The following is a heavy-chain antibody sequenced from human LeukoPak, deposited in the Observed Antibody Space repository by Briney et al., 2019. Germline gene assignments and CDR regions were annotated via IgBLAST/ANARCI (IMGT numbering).Heavy chain of an antibody. V-gene: IGHV1-24*01. D-gene: IGHD3-3*01. CDR1: GYTLTELS. CDR2: FDPEDGET. J-gene: IGHJ4*02. CDR3: ARSGITIFGHELDFDY. Sequence: ASVKVSCKVSGYTLTELSMHWVRQAPGKGLEWMGGFDPEDGETIYAQKSQGRVTMTEDTSTDTAYMELSSLRSEDTAVYYCARSGITIFGHELDFDYWGQGTLVTVSS.